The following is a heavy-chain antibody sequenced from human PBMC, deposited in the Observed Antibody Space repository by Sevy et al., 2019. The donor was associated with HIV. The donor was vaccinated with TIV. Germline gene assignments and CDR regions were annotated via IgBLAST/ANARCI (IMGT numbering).Heavy chain of an antibody. CDR2: ISYDGSNK. Sequence: GGSLRLSCAASGFTFSSYGMHWVRQAPGKGLEWVAVISYDGSNKYYADSVKGRFTISRDNSKNTLYLQMNSLRAEYTAVYYCAKDAEQQLIPYYYYYYMGVWGKGTTVTLSS. D-gene: IGHD6-13*01. CDR3: AKDAEQQLIPYYYYYYMGV. V-gene: IGHV3-30*18. J-gene: IGHJ6*03. CDR1: GFTFSSYG.